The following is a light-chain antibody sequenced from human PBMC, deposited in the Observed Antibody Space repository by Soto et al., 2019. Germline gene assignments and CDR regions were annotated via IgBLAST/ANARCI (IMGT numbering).Light chain of an antibody. J-gene: IGKJ4*01. V-gene: IGKV1-33*01. CDR1: RDVSIY. Sequence: DIQMTQSPSSLSASIGDRVTIACQASRDVSIYLNWYQQKPGKAPKLLIYDASNLETGVPSRFSGSGSGTDFTFTISSLQPEDIATYYCQQYDNLPITFGGGTKVDIK. CDR2: DAS. CDR3: QQYDNLPIT.